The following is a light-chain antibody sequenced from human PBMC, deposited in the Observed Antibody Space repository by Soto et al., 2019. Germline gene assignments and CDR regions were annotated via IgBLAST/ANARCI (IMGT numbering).Light chain of an antibody. V-gene: IGLV1-40*01. CDR2: GNI. CDR1: SSNIGAGYD. Sequence: QSVLTQPPSVSGAPGQRVTISCTGSSSNIGAGYDVHWYQQLPGTAPKLLIYGNINRPSGVPDRFSGSNSGTSASLAITGLQAEDEADYYCCSYAGSYTYVFGTGTKVTVL. CDR3: CSYAGSYTYV. J-gene: IGLJ1*01.